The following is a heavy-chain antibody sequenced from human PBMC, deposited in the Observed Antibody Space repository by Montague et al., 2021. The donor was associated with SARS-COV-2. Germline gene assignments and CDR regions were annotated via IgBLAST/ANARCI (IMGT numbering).Heavy chain of an antibody. Sequence: SETLSLTCPVLAPVSGPCNSGADRKSPRLSPGYISKSNDGGSTKNKSSLQGRASISIDTSNNQFSLKLTLVTAADTAMYLCARETSGYEYYFDVWGQGTLVGVSS. D-gene: IGHD5-12*01. V-gene: IGHV4-34*04. J-gene: IGHJ4*02. CDR3: ARETSGYEYYFDV. CDR2: SNDGGST. CDR1: APVSGPCN.